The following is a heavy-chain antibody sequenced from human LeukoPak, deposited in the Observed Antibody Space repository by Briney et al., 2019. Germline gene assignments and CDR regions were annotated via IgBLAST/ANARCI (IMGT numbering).Heavy chain of an antibody. Sequence: PSETLSLTCTVSGGTISSGDYYWIWMRQPPGKGLEWIGYFYYSGSTYYHPSLKSLVTISVDTSKDQFSLKLSSVTAADTAVYYCARGSYGGSGTYWGQGTLVTVSS. V-gene: IGHV4-30-4*01. CDR1: GGTISSGDYY. J-gene: IGHJ4*02. CDR2: FYYSGST. CDR3: ARGSYGGSGTY. D-gene: IGHD3-10*01.